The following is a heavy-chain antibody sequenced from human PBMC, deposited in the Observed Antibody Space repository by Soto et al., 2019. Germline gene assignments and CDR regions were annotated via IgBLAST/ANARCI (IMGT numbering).Heavy chain of an antibody. CDR2: IYDSGST. V-gene: IGHV4-59*01. D-gene: IGHD6-6*01. J-gene: IGHJ4*02. CDR3: AAPPRY. CDR1: GGSISSYY. Sequence: SETLSLTCTVSGGSISSYYWSWIRQPPGKGLEWIGYIYDSGSTNYNPSLKSRVTISVDTSKNQFSLKLTSVTAADTAVYYCAAPPRYWGQGTLVTLL.